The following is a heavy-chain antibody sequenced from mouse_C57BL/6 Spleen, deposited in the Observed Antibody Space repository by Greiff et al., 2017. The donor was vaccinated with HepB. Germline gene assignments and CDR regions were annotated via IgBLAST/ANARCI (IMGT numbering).Heavy chain of an antibody. CDR3: ARHDGSRYYFDY. CDR2: ISGGGGNT. V-gene: IGHV5-9*01. D-gene: IGHD1-1*01. Sequence: EVQRVESGGGLVKPGGSLKLSCAASGFTFSSYTMSWVRQTPEKRLEWVATISGGGGNTYYPDSVKGRFTISRDNAKNTLYLQMSSLRSEDTALYYCARHDGSRYYFDYWGQGTTLTVSS. J-gene: IGHJ2*01. CDR1: GFTFSSYT.